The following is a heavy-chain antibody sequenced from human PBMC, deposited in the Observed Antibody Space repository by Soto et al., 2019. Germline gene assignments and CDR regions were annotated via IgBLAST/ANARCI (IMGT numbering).Heavy chain of an antibody. CDR1: EGSISSSSYY. V-gene: IGHV4-39*07. Sequence: SETMSLTCTVSEGSISSSSYYWGWIRQPPGKRLEWIGSIYYSGSTYYHLSLKSRVTISVDTSINQFSLELSAVTAADTAVYYCARYSSGAFDYWGQGTLVTVSS. D-gene: IGHD6-19*01. J-gene: IGHJ4*02. CDR3: ARYSSGAFDY. CDR2: IYYSGST.